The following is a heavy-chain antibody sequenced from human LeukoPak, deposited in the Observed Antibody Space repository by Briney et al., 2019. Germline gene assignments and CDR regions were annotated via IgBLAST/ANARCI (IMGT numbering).Heavy chain of an antibody. CDR2: INSEGSST. CDR1: GFTFSSYA. J-gene: IGHJ4*02. V-gene: IGHV3-74*01. D-gene: IGHD6-19*01. Sequence: GGSLRLSCAASGFTFSSYAMSWVRQVPGKGLVWVSRINSEGSSTSYADSVKGRFTISRDNAKNTLYLQMNSLGVEDTAVYYCARGPSSGGFFVGDYWGQGTLVTVSS. CDR3: ARGPSSGGFFVGDY.